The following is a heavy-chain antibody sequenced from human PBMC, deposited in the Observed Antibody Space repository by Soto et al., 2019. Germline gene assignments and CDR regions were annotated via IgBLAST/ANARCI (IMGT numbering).Heavy chain of an antibody. V-gene: IGHV3-53*01. Sequence: EVQLVEYGGGLIQPGGSLRLSCAASGFTVSSNYMSWVRQAPGKGLEWVSVIYSGGSTYYADSVKGQFTISRDNSKHTLDLQINSMRAEDTAVYYCSRVPREMKTLAFDILGQGTMVTVSS. CDR3: SRVPREMKTLAFDI. CDR1: GFTVSSNY. CDR2: IYSGGST. J-gene: IGHJ3*02.